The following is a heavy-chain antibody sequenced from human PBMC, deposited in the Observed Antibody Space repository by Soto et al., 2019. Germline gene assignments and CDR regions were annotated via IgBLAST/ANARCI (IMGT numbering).Heavy chain of an antibody. D-gene: IGHD1-26*01. J-gene: IGHJ4*01. CDR3: ARKWTVGATIDFEF. Sequence: GGSLRLSCAASGFTFSDYYMSWLRQAPGKGLEWISYISTSGSVIYAASVKGRFTISRDNPRNSLYLQMNSLRAEDTAVYYCARKWTVGATIDFEFWGQGTLVTVSS. CDR1: GFTFSDYY. CDR2: ISTSGSVI. V-gene: IGHV3-11*01.